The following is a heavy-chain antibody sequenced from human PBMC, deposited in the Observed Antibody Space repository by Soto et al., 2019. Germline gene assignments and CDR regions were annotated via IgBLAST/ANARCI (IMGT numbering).Heavy chain of an antibody. J-gene: IGHJ4*02. D-gene: IGHD3-16*02. CDR2: IYYSGST. Sequence: QVQLQESGPGLVKPSQTLSLTCTVSGGSISSGGYYWSWIRQHPGKGLEWIGYIYYSGSTYYNPSLKSRVTISVDTSKNQFSLKLSSVTAADTAVYYCAREGSSDYIWGSYPHLWGQGTLVTVSS. CDR1: GGSISSGGYY. CDR3: AREGSSDYIWGSYPHL. V-gene: IGHV4-31*03.